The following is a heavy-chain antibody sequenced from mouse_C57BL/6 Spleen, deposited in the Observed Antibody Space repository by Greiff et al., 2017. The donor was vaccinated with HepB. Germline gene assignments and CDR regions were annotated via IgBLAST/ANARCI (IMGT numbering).Heavy chain of an antibody. D-gene: IGHD3-2*02. CDR3: TRESSSGYEFAY. J-gene: IGHJ3*01. V-gene: IGHV1-15*01. Sequence: QVQLQQSGAELVRPGASVTLSCKASGYTFTDYEMHWVKQTPVHGLEWIGAIDPETGGTAYNQKFKGKAILTADKSSSTAYMELRSLTSEDSAVYYCTRESSSGYEFAYWGQGTLVTVSA. CDR2: IDPETGGT. CDR1: GYTFTDYE.